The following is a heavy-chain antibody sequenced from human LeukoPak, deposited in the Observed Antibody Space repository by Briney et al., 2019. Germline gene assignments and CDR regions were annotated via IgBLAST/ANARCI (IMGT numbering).Heavy chain of an antibody. V-gene: IGHV3-30*18. J-gene: IGHJ4*02. D-gene: IGHD2-2*01. CDR1: GFTFSSYG. CDR2: ISYDGSHK. Sequence: PGGSLRLSCAASGFTFSSYGMHWVRQAPGKGLEWVAVISYDGSHKYYADSVKGRFTISRDNSKNTLYLQMNSLRAEDTAVYYCAKDPTQLLNYFDYWGQGTLVTVSS. CDR3: AKDPTQLLNYFDY.